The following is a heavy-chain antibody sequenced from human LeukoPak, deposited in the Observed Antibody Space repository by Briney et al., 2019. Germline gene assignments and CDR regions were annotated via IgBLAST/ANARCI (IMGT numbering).Heavy chain of an antibody. J-gene: IGHJ4*02. D-gene: IGHD3-16*01. CDR2: ISSGSSTI. Sequence: GGSLRLSCAASGFTFSVYRMNWVRQAPGKGPEWVSYISSGSSTIYYADSVKGRFTISKDNSKNTLFLQMNSLRAEDTAVYYCAKERGGGVFFDYWGQGALVTVSS. CDR3: AKERGGGVFFDY. V-gene: IGHV3-48*01. CDR1: GFTFSVYR.